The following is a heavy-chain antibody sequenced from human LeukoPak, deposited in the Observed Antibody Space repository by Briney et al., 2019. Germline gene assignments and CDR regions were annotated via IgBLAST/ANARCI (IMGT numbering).Heavy chain of an antibody. J-gene: IGHJ6*03. CDR1: GFPLSSYA. V-gene: IGHV3-23*01. D-gene: IGHD2-15*01. CDR2: VSSTGGTT. CDR3: AKNGDRGAFCSGGTCYPYYYYYMDV. Sequence: GGSLRLSCAVSGFPLSSYAMSWVRQAPGKGLEWVSAVSSTGGTTYYADSVKGRFTISRDNSKNTLFLQINSLRAEDTAVYYCAKNGDRGAFCSGGTCYPYYYYYMDVWGKGTTVTISS.